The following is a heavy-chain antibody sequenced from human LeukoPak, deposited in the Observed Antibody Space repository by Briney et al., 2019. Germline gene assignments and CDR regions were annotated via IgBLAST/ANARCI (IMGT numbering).Heavy chain of an antibody. Sequence: GGSLRLSCAASGFTFSSYSMNWVRQAPGKGLEWVSSISSSSSYIYYADSVKGRFTISRDNAKNSLYLQMNSLKAEDTAVYYCTRDWRNGGMDVWGQGTTVTVSS. D-gene: IGHD3-3*01. V-gene: IGHV3-21*01. J-gene: IGHJ6*02. CDR2: ISSSSSYI. CDR1: GFTFSSYS. CDR3: TRDWRNGGMDV.